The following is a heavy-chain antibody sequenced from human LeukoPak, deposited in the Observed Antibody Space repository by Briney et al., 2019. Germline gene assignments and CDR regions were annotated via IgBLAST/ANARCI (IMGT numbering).Heavy chain of an antibody. Sequence: ASVKVSCKASGYTFTIYYMHWVRQAPGQGLEWMGWINPNSGAKTYAQRFQGRVTMTRDTSISTAYMELSGLTSDDTGVYYCARNPPYCTSTDCYNDYWGQGTLVTVSS. CDR3: ARNPPYCTSTDCYNDY. V-gene: IGHV1-2*02. D-gene: IGHD2-2*02. J-gene: IGHJ4*02. CDR1: GYTFTIYY. CDR2: INPNSGAK.